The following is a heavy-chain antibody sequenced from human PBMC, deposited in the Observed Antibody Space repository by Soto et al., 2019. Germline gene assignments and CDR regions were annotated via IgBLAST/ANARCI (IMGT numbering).Heavy chain of an antibody. CDR1: GYTFTSYG. Sequence: ASVKVSCKASGYTFTSYGIGWVRQAPGQGLEWMGWISAYNGNTNYAQKLRGRVTMTTDTSASTAYMELRSLRSDDTAVYYCARSEYYYGSGRPTLGAFDIWGQGTMVTVSS. CDR3: ARSEYYYGSGRPTLGAFDI. V-gene: IGHV1-18*04. CDR2: ISAYNGNT. J-gene: IGHJ3*02. D-gene: IGHD3-10*01.